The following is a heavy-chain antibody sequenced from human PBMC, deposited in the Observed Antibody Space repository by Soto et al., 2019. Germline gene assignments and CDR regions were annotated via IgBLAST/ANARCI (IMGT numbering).Heavy chain of an antibody. V-gene: IGHV3-23*01. CDR2: ISGSGGST. Sequence: EVQLLESGGGLVQPGGSLRLSCAASGFTFSSYAMSWVRQAPGKGLEWVSAISGSGGSTYYADSVKGRFTISRDNSKNTLYLQMNSLRAEDTAVYYCAKDGYCSSTSCQDDAFDIWGQGTMVTVSS. CDR1: GFTFSSYA. CDR3: AKDGYCSSTSCQDDAFDI. J-gene: IGHJ3*02. D-gene: IGHD2-2*01.